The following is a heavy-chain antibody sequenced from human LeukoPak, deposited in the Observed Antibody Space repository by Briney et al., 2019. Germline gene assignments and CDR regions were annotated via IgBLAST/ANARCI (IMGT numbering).Heavy chain of an antibody. Sequence: ASVKVSCKASGYTFTSYYMHWVRQAPGQGLEWMGIINPSGGSTSYAQKFQGRVTMTRDTSTSTVYMELSSLRSEDTAVYYCARENPRPMVRGDLDYWGQGTLVTVSS. CDR3: ARENPRPMVRGDLDY. J-gene: IGHJ4*02. V-gene: IGHV1-46*01. D-gene: IGHD3-10*01. CDR1: GYTFTSYY. CDR2: INPSGGST.